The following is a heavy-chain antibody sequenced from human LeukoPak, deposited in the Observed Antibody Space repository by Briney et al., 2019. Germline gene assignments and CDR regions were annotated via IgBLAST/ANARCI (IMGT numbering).Heavy chain of an antibody. Sequence: VASVKVSCKVSGGSFNKNVISWVRQAPGQGLEWLGRILPIVGVTHHAQKFQGRVTITADFSTTTAYMELSSLRSDDPAVYYCARVQAVGVPVAIDAYYDYGMDVWGQGPTVTVSS. CDR3: ARVQAVGVPVAIDAYYDYGMDV. J-gene: IGHJ6*02. CDR2: ILPIVGVT. V-gene: IGHV1-69*04. D-gene: IGHD2-2*02. CDR1: GGSFNKNV.